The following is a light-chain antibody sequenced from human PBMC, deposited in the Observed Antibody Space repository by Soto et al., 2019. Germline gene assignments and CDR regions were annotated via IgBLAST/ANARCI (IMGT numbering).Light chain of an antibody. J-gene: IGKJ4*01. CDR3: QQYGSSPPLT. CDR2: GAS. Sequence: EFVLTQSPGKFSLSPGERATLSCRASQSISSSFLAWYQQKPGQAPRLLIYGASSRGTGIPDRFSGSGSGTDFTLTISRLEPEDFAVYYCQQYGSSPPLTFGGGTKVEIK. CDR1: QSISSSF. V-gene: IGKV3-20*01.